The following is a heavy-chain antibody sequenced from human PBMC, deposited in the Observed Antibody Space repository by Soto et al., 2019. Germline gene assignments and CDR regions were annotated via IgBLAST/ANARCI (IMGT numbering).Heavy chain of an antibody. D-gene: IGHD1-7*01. CDR1: GGSISSYY. V-gene: IGHV4-59*01. J-gene: IGHJ6*02. CDR2: ISYSGST. CDR3: AREGPITGTTYYYYAMDV. Sequence: SETLSLTCTVSGGSISSYYWSWIRQPPGKGLEWIGYISYSGSTNYNPSLKSRVTISVGTSKNQFSLRLSSVTAADTAVYYCAREGPITGTTYYYYAMDVWGQGTTVTVSS.